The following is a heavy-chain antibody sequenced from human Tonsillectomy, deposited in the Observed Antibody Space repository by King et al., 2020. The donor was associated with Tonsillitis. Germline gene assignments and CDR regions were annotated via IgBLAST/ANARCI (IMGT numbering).Heavy chain of an antibody. V-gene: IGHV3-15*01. J-gene: IGHJ4*02. CDR2: IKSKTDGETT. CDR3: TTTRRVTAAGTGGDFDN. D-gene: IGHD6-13*01. Sequence: EVQLVESGGGLVKPGGSLRLSCAASGFTFSDAWMSWVRQAPGKGLEWVGRIKSKTDGETTDYIAPVRGRFAVSREDARNSLYLQMNSLQTEDTAVYYCTTTRRVTAAGTGGDFDNWGQGTQVTVSS. CDR1: GFTFSDAW.